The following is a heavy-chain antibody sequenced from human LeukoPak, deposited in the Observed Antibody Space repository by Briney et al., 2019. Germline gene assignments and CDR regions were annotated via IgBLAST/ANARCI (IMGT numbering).Heavy chain of an antibody. CDR3: ARLIAVAGGPGDLDY. Sequence: PGGSLRLSCAASGITFSNSWMCWVRQAPGKGLEWVANIKEDGSEKYYVNSVKGRFTISRDNAKNSLYLQMNSLRAEDTAVYYCARLIAVAGGPGDLDYWGQGTLVTVSS. J-gene: IGHJ4*02. CDR2: IKEDGSEK. V-gene: IGHV3-7*01. D-gene: IGHD6-19*01. CDR1: GITFSNSW.